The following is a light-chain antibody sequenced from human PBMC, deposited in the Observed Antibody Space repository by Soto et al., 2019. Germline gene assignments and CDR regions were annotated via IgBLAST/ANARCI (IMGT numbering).Light chain of an antibody. J-gene: IGKJ5*01. CDR1: QGLSSK. V-gene: IGKV3D-15*01. Sequence: EIVMTQSAATLSVCLGEGVSIXCRASQGLSSKLGWYQQKTGKAPRLLICGASTRATGIQARLSGSGSGTECTLNISSLQSEDLAVYYCKQYNNWPAITFGQGTRLEIK. CDR2: GAS. CDR3: KQYNNWPAIT.